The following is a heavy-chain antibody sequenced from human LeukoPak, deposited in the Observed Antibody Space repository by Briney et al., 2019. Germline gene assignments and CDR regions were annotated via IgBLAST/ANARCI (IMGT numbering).Heavy chain of an antibody. CDR3: ARVVGLTGYSSSWYSGYYYYMDV. CDR2: IIPIFGTT. J-gene: IGHJ6*03. Sequence: SVKVSCKASGGTFSSYAISWVRQAPGQGLEWMGGIIPIFGTTNYARKFQDRVTITADKSTSTAYMELSSLRSEDTAVYYCARVVGLTGYSSSWYSGYYYYMDVWGKGTTVTVSS. D-gene: IGHD6-13*01. V-gene: IGHV1-69*06. CDR1: GGTFSSYA.